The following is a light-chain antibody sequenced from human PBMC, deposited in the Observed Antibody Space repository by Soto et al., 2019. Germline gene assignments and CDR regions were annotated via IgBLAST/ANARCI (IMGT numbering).Light chain of an antibody. CDR3: LQYYITPYT. CDR2: WAS. CDR1: QSVLSSSNNKNY. V-gene: IGKV4-1*01. J-gene: IGKJ2*01. Sequence: DIVMTQSPDSLAVSLGERATINCKSSQSVLSSSNNKNYLAWYQQKPGQPPKLLIYWASTRESGVPDRFSGSGSGTDFTLTISSLQAEDVAVYYCLQYYITPYTFGQGTKLEIK.